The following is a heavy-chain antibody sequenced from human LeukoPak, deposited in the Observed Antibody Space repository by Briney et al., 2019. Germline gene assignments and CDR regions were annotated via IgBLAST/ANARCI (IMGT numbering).Heavy chain of an antibody. CDR2: IDHSGFP. Sequence: SETLSLTCAVYGGSFSAYYWDWLRQPPGKGLEWIGEIDHSGFPNYNPSLKSRFTISVDTSKNQFSLKLSSVTAADTAVYYCARVNNWFDPWGQGTLLTVSS. V-gene: IGHV4-34*01. J-gene: IGHJ5*02. CDR3: ARVNNWFDP. CDR1: GGSFSAYY.